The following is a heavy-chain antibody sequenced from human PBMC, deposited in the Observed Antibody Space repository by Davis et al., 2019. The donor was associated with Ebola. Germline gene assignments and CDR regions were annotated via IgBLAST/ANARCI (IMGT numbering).Heavy chain of an antibody. CDR3: ARGWHLGHFDY. D-gene: IGHD3-16*01. CDR1: GGSFSGYY. J-gene: IGHJ4*02. Sequence: SQTLSLTCAVYGGSFSGYYWSWIRQPPGKGLEWIGEINHSGSTNYNPSLKSRVTISVDKSKNQFSLKLSSVTAADTAVYYCARGWHLGHFDYWGQGTLVTVSS. CDR2: INHSGST. V-gene: IGHV4-34*01.